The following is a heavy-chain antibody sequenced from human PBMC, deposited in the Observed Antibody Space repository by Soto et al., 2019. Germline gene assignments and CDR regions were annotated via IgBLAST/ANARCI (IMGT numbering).Heavy chain of an antibody. Sequence: QVQLVQSGAEVKKPGASVTVSCRASGDSFTGYYMHWVRQAPGQGLAWMGWINPNSGVTKYAQKFQGWVTMTRDTSMRTVYMELSRLRSDDTAVYYCARESGGATATLDYYYFYMDVCGTGTTVTVSS. D-gene: IGHD1-26*01. CDR3: ARESGGATATLDYYYFYMDV. CDR2: INPNSGVT. V-gene: IGHV1-2*04. J-gene: IGHJ6*03. CDR1: GDSFTGYY.